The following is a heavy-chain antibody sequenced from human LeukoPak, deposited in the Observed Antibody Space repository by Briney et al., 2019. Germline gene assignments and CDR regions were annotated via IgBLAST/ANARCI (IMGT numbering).Heavy chain of an antibody. CDR2: ISGGGGST. Sequence: GGSLRLSCVASEFTLSNYAMTWVRQAPGKGLEWVSTISGGGGSTYFAESVKGRFTIPRDNSKNTLYLQMNGLRAEDTASYYCAKALYSRWSLHYWGQGTLVTVSS. D-gene: IGHD6-13*01. V-gene: IGHV3-23*01. CDR1: EFTLSNYA. CDR3: AKALYSRWSLHY. J-gene: IGHJ4*02.